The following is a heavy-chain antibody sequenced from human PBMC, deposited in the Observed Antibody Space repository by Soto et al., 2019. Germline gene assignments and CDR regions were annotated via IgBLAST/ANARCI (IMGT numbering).Heavy chain of an antibody. V-gene: IGHV1-46*01. J-gene: IGHJ6*02. CDR1: GYTFTSYD. CDR3: ASRGSVGATTLGYYYYCYGMDV. Sequence: ASVNVSCKSSGYTFTSYDIHWVRQAPGQGLECMGIINPSCGSTSYAQKFQGRVTMTRDTSTSTVYMELSSLRSEDTAVYYCASRGSVGATTLGYYYYCYGMDVWGQGTTVTVSS. CDR2: INPSCGST. D-gene: IGHD1-26*01.